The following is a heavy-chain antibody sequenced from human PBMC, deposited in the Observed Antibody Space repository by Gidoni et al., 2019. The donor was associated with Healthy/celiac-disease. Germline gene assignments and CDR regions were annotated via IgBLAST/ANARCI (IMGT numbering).Heavy chain of an antibody. D-gene: IGHD4-17*01. CDR3: ASGTVTTPLSGAFDI. CDR2: IYSGGST. V-gene: IGHV3-53*01. J-gene: IGHJ3*02. CDR1: GFTVSSNY. Sequence: EVQLVESGGGLIQPGGSLRLSCAASGFTVSSNYMSWVRQAPGKGLEWVSVIYSGGSTYYADSVKGRFTISRDNSKNTLYLQMNSLRAEDTAVYYCASGTVTTPLSGAFDIWGQGTMVTVSS.